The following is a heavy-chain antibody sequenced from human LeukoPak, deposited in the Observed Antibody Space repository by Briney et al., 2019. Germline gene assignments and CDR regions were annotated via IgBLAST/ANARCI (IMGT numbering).Heavy chain of an antibody. V-gene: IGHV3-48*03. CDR1: GFTFSSDE. J-gene: IGHJ4*02. Sequence: GGSLRLSCAASGFTFSSDEMNWVRQAPGKGLEWVSYISSSGSTIYYADSVKGRFTISRDNAKNSLYLQMNSLRAEDTAVYYCARVQYSGSYHYSDYWGQGTLVTVSS. CDR3: ARVQYSGSYHYSDY. D-gene: IGHD1-26*01. CDR2: ISSSGSTI.